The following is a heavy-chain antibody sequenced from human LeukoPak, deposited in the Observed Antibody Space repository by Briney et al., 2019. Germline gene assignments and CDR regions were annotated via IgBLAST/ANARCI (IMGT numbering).Heavy chain of an antibody. V-gene: IGHV4-59*08. CDR3: ASGVAYSSAWSPLFDS. J-gene: IGHJ5*01. CDR1: GGSIGSYY. Sequence: SETLSLTCTVSGGSIGSYYWSWARQSPGEGLEWIGYIYYTGRTNYSPSLKSRVTISLDTSKNQFSLKLTSVTAADTAVYYCASGVAYSSAWSPLFDSWGQGTLVTVSS. CDR2: IYYTGRT. D-gene: IGHD6-19*01.